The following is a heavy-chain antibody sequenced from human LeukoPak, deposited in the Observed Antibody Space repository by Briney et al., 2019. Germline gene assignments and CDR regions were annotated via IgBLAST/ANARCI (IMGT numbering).Heavy chain of an antibody. J-gene: IGHJ4*02. CDR3: ARAMLIRRSVFDY. V-gene: IGHV1-69*05. Sequence: VSSVKVSCKASGGTFSSYAISWVRQAPGQGLEWMGGIIPIFGTANYAQKFQGRVTITTDESTSTAYMELSSLRSEDTAVYYCARAMLIRRSVFDYWGQGTLVTVSS. D-gene: IGHD2-21*01. CDR2: IIPIFGTA. CDR1: GGTFSSYA.